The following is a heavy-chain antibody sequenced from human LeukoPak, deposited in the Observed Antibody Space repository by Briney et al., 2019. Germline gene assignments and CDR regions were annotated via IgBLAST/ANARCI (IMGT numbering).Heavy chain of an antibody. CDR1: GFTFSNAW. J-gene: IGHJ3*02. CDR2: IYRAGNT. D-gene: IGHD2-15*01. V-gene: IGHV3-66*01. Sequence: PGGSLRLSCAASGFTFSNAWMSWVRQAPGKGLEWVSVIYRAGNTDHADSVKGRFTISRDFSENTVYLQMNSLRAEDTAVYYCARATPDWPTSGGAFDIWGQGTMVTVSS. CDR3: ARATPDWPTSGGAFDI.